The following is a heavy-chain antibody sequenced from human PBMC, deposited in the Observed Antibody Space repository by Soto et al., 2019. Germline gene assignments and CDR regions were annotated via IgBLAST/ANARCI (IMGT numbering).Heavy chain of an antibody. Sequence: GGSLRLSCAGSGFTFPSYAMSWVRQAPGKGLEWISALTGSGVGTLYADSVKGRFTISRDNSKNTLYLQMSSLRAEDTAVYYCAKGASGTTSCYAQECGAFDIWGQGTMVTVSS. V-gene: IGHV3-23*01. J-gene: IGHJ3*02. D-gene: IGHD2-2*01. CDR3: AKGASGTTSCYAQECGAFDI. CDR1: GFTFPSYA. CDR2: LTGSGVGT.